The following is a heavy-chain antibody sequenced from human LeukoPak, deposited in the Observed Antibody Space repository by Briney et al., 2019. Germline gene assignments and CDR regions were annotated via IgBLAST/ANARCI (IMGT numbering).Heavy chain of an antibody. CDR2: ISGSGGST. J-gene: IGHJ4*01. D-gene: IGHD3-10*01. CDR1: GFTFSSYA. Sequence: GGSLRLSCAASGFTFSSYAMSWVRQAPGKGLEWVSAISGSGGSTYYADSVKGRFTISRDNSKNTLYLQMNSLRAEDTAVYYCAEGGGYGSGSDYIPIYWGHVTLVTVSS. CDR3: AEGGGYGSGSDYIPIY. V-gene: IGHV3-23*01.